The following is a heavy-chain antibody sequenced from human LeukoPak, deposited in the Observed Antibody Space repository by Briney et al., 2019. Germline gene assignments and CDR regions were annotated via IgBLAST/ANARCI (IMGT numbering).Heavy chain of an antibody. CDR2: INHSGST. Sequence: SETLSLTCAVYGGSFSGYYWSRIRQPPGKGLEWIGEINHSGSTNYNPSLKSRVTISVDTSKNQFSLKLSSVTAADTAVYYCARVRVINFYYYGMDVWGKGTTVTVSS. J-gene: IGHJ6*04. CDR3: ARVRVINFYYYGMDV. CDR1: GGSFSGYY. V-gene: IGHV4-34*01. D-gene: IGHD3-16*02.